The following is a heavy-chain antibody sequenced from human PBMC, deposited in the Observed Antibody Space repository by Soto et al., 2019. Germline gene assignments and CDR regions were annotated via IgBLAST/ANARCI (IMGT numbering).Heavy chain of an antibody. CDR3: AKDYKYTRAQSFDY. CDR1: GGSFSGYY. V-gene: IGHV4-34*01. D-gene: IGHD1-1*01. J-gene: IGHJ4*02. Sequence: PSETLSLTCAVYGGSFSGYYWSWIRQPPGKGLEWIGEINHSGSTNYNPSLKSRVTISVHTSKNQFSLNLNSLRAEDTAVYYCAKDYKYTRAQSFDYWGQGTLVTVSS. CDR2: INHSGST.